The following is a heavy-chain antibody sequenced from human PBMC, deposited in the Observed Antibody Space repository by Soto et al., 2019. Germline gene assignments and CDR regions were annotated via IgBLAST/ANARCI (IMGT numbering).Heavy chain of an antibody. CDR2: ISSSSSTI. D-gene: IGHD1-26*01. Sequence: EVQLVESGGGLVQPGGSLRLSCAASGFTFSSYSMNWVRQAPGKGLEWVSYISSSSSTIYYAASVKGRFTISRDNAKNSLSLPMSSLRDEDTAVYYCAREGGSLNWFDPWGQGTLVTVSS. J-gene: IGHJ5*02. V-gene: IGHV3-48*02. CDR1: GFTFSSYS. CDR3: AREGGSLNWFDP.